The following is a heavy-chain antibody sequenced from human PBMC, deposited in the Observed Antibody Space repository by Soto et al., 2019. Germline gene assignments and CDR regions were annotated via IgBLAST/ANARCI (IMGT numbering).Heavy chain of an antibody. D-gene: IGHD4-17*01. V-gene: IGHV4-59*08. CDR3: ARHVRTVTNFDY. Sequence: PSETLSLTCTVSGGSISSYYWSWIRQPPGKGLEWIGYIYYSGSTNYNPSLKSRVTISVDTSKNQFSLKLSSVTAADTAVYYCARHVRTVTNFDYWGQGTLVTVSS. CDR2: IYYSGST. CDR1: GGSISSYY. J-gene: IGHJ4*02.